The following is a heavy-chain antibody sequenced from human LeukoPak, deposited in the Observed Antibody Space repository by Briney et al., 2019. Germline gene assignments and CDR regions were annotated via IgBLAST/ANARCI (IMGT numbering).Heavy chain of an antibody. CDR3: AEMRGHYYHSYYMDA. Sequence: GGSLRLSCAASGYIFSSYDMSWIRQAPGKGLEWISYVGSGGSTYYADSLKGRFTVSRDNSKSTLYLQLNSLTAEDTAGYYCAEMRGHYYHSYYMDAWGKGTTVTVSS. V-gene: IGHV3-23*01. CDR2: VGSGGST. CDR1: GYIFSSYD. J-gene: IGHJ6*03.